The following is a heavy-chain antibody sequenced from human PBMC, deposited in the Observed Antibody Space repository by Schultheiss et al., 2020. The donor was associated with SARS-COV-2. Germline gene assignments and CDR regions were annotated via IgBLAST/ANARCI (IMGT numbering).Heavy chain of an antibody. V-gene: IGHV4-31*03. CDR3: ARDDQDYYDSSGSPFDY. D-gene: IGHD3-22*01. J-gene: IGHJ4*02. CDR1: GGSISSGGYY. CDR2: IYYSGST. Sequence: SETLSLTCTVSGGSISSGGYYWSWIRQHPGKGLEWIGYIYYSGSTYYNPSLKSRVTISVDTSKNQFSLKLSSVTAADTAVYYCARDDQDYYDSSGSPFDYWGQGTLVTVSS.